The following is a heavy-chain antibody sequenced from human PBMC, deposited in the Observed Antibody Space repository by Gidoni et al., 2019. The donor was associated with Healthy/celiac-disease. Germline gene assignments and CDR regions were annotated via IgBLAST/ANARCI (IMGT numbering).Heavy chain of an antibody. CDR3: ARDMGSYYDFWSGYFAYVY. V-gene: IGHV1-69*04. Sequence: QVQLVQSGAEVKKPGSSVKVSCKASGGTFSRYAISWVRQAPGQGLEWMGRIIPILGISNDAQKFHGRATITADKSTSTAYMELSSLRSEDTAVYYCARDMGSYYDFWSGYFAYVYWGQGTLVTVSS. CDR2: IIPILGIS. J-gene: IGHJ4*02. CDR1: GGTFSRYA. D-gene: IGHD3-3*01.